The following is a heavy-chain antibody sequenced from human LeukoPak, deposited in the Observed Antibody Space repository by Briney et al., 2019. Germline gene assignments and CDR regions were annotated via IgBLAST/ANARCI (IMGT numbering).Heavy chain of an antibody. CDR1: GFTFSSYA. V-gene: IGHV3-30*01. D-gene: IGHD5-24*01. J-gene: IGHJ4*02. CDR3: ARVVGDGYNFVWVPDY. Sequence: PGGSLRLSCAASGFTFSSYAMHWVRQAPGKGLEWVAFISYDGSNTYYADSVKGRFTISRDDSKNTLYLQMNTLRAEDTAVYYCARVVGDGYNFVWVPDYWGQGTLVTVSS. CDR2: ISYDGSNT.